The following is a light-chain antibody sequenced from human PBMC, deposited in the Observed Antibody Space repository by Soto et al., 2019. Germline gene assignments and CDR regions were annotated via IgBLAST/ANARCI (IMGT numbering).Light chain of an antibody. Sequence: PGERVTLSCRASQSVSSNYLTWYQQKPGQAPRLLIYGASTRATSIPARFSGSGSGTDFTLTISSLQPEDFAVYYCQHYGSSPWTFGQGAKVEIK. J-gene: IGKJ1*01. CDR3: QHYGSSPWT. CDR2: GAS. CDR1: QSVSSNY. V-gene: IGKV3-20*01.